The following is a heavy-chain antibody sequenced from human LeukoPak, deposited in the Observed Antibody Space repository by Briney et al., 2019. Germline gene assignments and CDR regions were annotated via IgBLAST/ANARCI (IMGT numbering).Heavy chain of an antibody. CDR2: ILYDGSNE. CDR3: AKDRCSNGIGCYYYYMDV. D-gene: IGHD2-8*01. Sequence: GGSLRLSCAASGFTFSSYGMHWVRQAPGEGLEWVAYILYDGSNEQYADSVKGRFSIYRDSSKNILYLQLNSLRAEDTAVYYCAKDRCSNGIGCYYYYMDVWGKGTTVTISS. CDR1: GFTFSSYG. J-gene: IGHJ6*03. V-gene: IGHV3-30*02.